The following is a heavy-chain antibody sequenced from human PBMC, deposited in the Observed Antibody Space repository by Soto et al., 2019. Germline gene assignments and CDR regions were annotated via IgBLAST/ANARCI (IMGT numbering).Heavy chain of an antibody. J-gene: IGHJ4*02. CDR3: VRQAARNYFDF. CDR1: GFTFSDYH. V-gene: IGHV3-11*01. Sequence: PGGSLRLSCAASGFTFSDYHMSWIRQAPGKGLEWVSYIESRGRTISYADSVKGRFTISRDNAKSSLFLQMNSLGAEDTAVYYCVRQAARNYFDFWGQGTLLTVSS. D-gene: IGHD6-6*01. CDR2: IESRGRTI.